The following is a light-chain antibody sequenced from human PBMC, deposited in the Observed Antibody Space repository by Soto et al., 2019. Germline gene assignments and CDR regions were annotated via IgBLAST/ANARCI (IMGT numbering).Light chain of an antibody. CDR2: DAS. Sequence: ALQLTQSPSSLSASVGDRVTITCRASQGISSALAWYQQKPGKAPKLLIYDASSLESGVPSMFSGSGSGTDFTLTISSLQPEDFATYYCQQFNNYPITFGQGTRLEIK. CDR1: QGISSA. V-gene: IGKV1D-13*01. CDR3: QQFNNYPIT. J-gene: IGKJ5*01.